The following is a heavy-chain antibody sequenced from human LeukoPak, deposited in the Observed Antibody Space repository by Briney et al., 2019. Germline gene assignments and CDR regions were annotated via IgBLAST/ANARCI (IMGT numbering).Heavy chain of an antibody. V-gene: IGHV3-30-3*01. J-gene: IGHJ4*02. CDR1: GFTFSSNW. CDR2: ISYDGSNK. D-gene: IGHD3-3*01. Sequence: PGGSLRLSCAASGFTFSSNWMHWVRQAPGKGLEWVAVISYDGSNKYYADSVKGRFTISRDNSKNTLYLQMNSLRAEDTAVYYCARVMYDFWSAPSDYWGQGTLVTVSS. CDR3: ARVMYDFWSAPSDY.